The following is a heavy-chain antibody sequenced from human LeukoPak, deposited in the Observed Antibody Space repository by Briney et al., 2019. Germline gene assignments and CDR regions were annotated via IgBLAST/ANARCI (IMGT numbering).Heavy chain of an antibody. D-gene: IGHD4-23*01. CDR2: IYPGDSDT. Sequence: VESLKISCKGSGYTFITYWIGWVRQMPGKGLEWMGIIYPGDSDTRYSPSFRGQVTISADKSINTAYLQWSSLKASDTAMYYCARPDDYGGKPAAFDIWGQGTMVTVSS. J-gene: IGHJ3*02. CDR3: ARPDDYGGKPAAFDI. V-gene: IGHV5-51*01. CDR1: GYTFITYW.